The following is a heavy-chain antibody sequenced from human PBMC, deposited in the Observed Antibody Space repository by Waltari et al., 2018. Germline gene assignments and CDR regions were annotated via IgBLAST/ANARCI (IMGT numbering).Heavy chain of an antibody. V-gene: IGHV4-61*01. CDR1: GGSVSSGSYY. Sequence: QVQLQESGPGLVKPSETLSLTSTVSGGSVSSGSYYWSWIRQPPGQGRGWIGYIYYSGSTNYNPSLKSRVTISVDTSKNQFSLKLSSVTAADTAVYYCAHSSGSYYNGTKIYYYYYGMDVWGQGTTVTVSS. J-gene: IGHJ6*02. CDR2: IYYSGST. CDR3: AHSSGSYYNGTKIYYYYYGMDV. D-gene: IGHD3-10*01.